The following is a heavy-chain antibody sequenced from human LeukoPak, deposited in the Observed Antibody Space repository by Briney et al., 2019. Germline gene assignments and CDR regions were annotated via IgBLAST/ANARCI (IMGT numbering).Heavy chain of an antibody. Sequence: SQTLSLTCAISGDSVSGNSAAWTWIRQSPSRGLEWLGRTYYRSKWYNDYAVSVKSRITINPDTSKNQFSLQLNSVTPEDTAVYYCAREQYWYFDLWGRGTLVTVSS. V-gene: IGHV6-1*01. J-gene: IGHJ2*01. CDR2: TYYRSKWYN. CDR1: GDSVSGNSAA. CDR3: AREQYWYFDL.